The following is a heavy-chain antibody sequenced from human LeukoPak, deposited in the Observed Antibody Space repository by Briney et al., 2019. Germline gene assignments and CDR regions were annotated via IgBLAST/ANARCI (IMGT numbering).Heavy chain of an antibody. V-gene: IGHV4-34*01. CDR1: GGSFSGYY. CDR3: AREATRLGLRPFDY. Sequence: SETLSLTCAVYGGSFSGYYWSWIRQPPGKGLEWIGEINHSGSTNYNPSLESRVTISVDTSKNQFSLKLSSVTAADTAVYYCAREATRLGLRPFDYWGQGTLVTVSS. J-gene: IGHJ4*02. D-gene: IGHD5/OR15-5a*01. CDR2: INHSGST.